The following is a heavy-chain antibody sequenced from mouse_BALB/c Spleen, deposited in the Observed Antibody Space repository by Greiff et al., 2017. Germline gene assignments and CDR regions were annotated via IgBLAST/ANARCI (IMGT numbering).Heavy chain of an antibody. CDR3: ARGHYYAMDY. CDR2: ISSGGST. V-gene: IGHV5-6-5*01. CDR1: GFTFSSYA. Sequence: DVHLVESGGGLVKPGGSLKLSCAASGFTFSSYAMSWVRQTPEKRLEWVASISSGGSTYYPDSVKGRFTISRDNARNILYLQMSSLRSEDTAMYYCARGHYYAMDYWGQGTSVTVSS. J-gene: IGHJ4*01.